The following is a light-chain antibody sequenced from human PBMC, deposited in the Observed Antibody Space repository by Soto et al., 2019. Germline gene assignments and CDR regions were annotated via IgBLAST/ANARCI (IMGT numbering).Light chain of an antibody. J-gene: IGKJ1*01. CDR2: KAS. CDR3: QQYNSYSWTWT. Sequence: DIQMTQSPSTLSASVGDRVTITCRASQSISSWLAWYQQKPGKAPKLLIYKASSLESGVPSRFSGSGSGTEFTLTISSLQPDDFATYYCQQYNSYSWTWTFGQGTKVEIK. V-gene: IGKV1-5*03. CDR1: QSISSW.